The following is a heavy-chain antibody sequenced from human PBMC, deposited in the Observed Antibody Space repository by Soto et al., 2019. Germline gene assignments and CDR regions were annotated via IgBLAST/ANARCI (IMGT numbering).Heavy chain of an antibody. V-gene: IGHV1-2*04. D-gene: IGHD6-6*01. CDR3: ARVRVAARPTYYYGMDV. CDR1: GYTFTGYY. J-gene: IGHJ6*02. Sequence: ASVKVSCKASGYTFTGYYMHWVRQAPGQGLEWMGWINPNSGGTNYAQKFQGWVTMTRDTSISTAYMELSRLRSDDTAVYYCARVRVAARPTYYYGMDVWGQGTTVTVS. CDR2: INPNSGGT.